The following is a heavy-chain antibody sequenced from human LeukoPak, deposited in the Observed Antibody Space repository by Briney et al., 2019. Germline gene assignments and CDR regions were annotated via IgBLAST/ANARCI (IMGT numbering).Heavy chain of an antibody. CDR1: GVSISSSNSY. D-gene: IGHD4-17*01. J-gene: IGHJ3*02. V-gene: IGHV4-39*02. Sequence: SETLSLTCTVSGVSISSSNSYWGWIRQPPGKGLEWIGSIYYSGNTYYNASLKSQVSISIDTSKNQFSLRLTSVTAADTAVYYCARDHDYGDYVWGDAFDIWGQGTMVTVSS. CDR3: ARDHDYGDYVWGDAFDI. CDR2: IYYSGNT.